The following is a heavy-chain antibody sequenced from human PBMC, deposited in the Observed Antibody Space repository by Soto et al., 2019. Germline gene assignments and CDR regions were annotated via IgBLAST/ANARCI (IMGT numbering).Heavy chain of an antibody. CDR2: IYYSGST. J-gene: IGHJ4*02. CDR3: VRYCSGGSCYSAFDY. CDR1: GGSVSSGSYY. V-gene: IGHV4-61*01. Sequence: QVQLQESGPGLVKPSETLSLTCTVSGGSVSSGSYYWSWIRQPPGKGLEWIGYIYYSGSTNYNPSLQSRVPVSVDTSKNQFSPQLSSVTAADTAVYYCVRYCSGGSCYSAFDYWGQGTLVTVSS. D-gene: IGHD2-15*01.